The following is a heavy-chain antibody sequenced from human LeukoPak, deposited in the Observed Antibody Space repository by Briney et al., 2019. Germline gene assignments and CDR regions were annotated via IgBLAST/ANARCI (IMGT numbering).Heavy chain of an antibody. D-gene: IGHD4-17*01. Sequence: SETLSLTCTVSGASISSYYWSWIRQPPGKGLEWIGCIYYSGSTNYNPSLKSRVTMSVDRSKNQFSLKLSSVTAADTAVYFCARPLYSDYGFFDPWGQGTLVTVST. V-gene: IGHV4-59*01. J-gene: IGHJ5*02. CDR2: IYYSGST. CDR3: ARPLYSDYGFFDP. CDR1: GASISSYY.